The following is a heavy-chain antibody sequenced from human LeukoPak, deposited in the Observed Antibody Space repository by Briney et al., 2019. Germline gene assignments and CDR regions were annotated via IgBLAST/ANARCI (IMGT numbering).Heavy chain of an antibody. CDR1: GFTFRSYW. V-gene: IGHV3-7*01. Sequence: GGSLRLSCAASGFTFRSYWMRWVRQAPGKGLEWVANIKQDGSEKYYVDSVKGRFTISRDNAKNSLYLQMNSLRAEDTAVYYCARDPYSGSYGDSYYYYMDVWGKGTTVTISS. J-gene: IGHJ6*03. CDR2: IKQDGSEK. D-gene: IGHD1-26*01. CDR3: ARDPYSGSYGDSYYYYMDV.